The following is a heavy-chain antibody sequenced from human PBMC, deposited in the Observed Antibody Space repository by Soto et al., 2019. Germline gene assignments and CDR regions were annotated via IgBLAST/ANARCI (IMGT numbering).Heavy chain of an antibody. CDR1: GFPFSSYG. D-gene: IGHD3-22*01. CDR3: AIEYHIRGYSDY. V-gene: IGHV3-33*01. Sequence: GGSLRLSCAASGFPFSSYGMHWVRQSPGKGLEWVAVIWYDGSNKYYADSVKGRFTISRDNSKNTLYLQMNSLRAEDTAVYYCAIEYHIRGYSDYWGQGTLVTVSS. CDR2: IWYDGSNK. J-gene: IGHJ4*02.